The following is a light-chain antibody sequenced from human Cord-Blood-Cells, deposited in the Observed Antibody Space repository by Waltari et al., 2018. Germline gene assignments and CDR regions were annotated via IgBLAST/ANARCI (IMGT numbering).Light chain of an antibody. J-gene: IGKJ3*01. CDR2: GAS. CDR1: QSVSGIY. Sequence: SCRASQSVSGIYLAWYQQKPGPAPGLLIHGASSRATGIPDRFSGSGSATDFTLTISRLEPEDFAVYYCQQYGSSPGTFGPGTKVDIK. CDR3: QQYGSSPGT. V-gene: IGKV3-20*01.